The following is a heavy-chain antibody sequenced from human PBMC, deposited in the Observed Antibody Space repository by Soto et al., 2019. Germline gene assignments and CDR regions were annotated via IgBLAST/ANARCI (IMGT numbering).Heavy chain of an antibody. V-gene: IGHV1-2*02. CDR2: INPNSGGT. J-gene: IGHJ6*02. CDR3: AREDREYYYYYYGMDV. Sequence: ASVKVSCKASGYTFTGYYMHWARQAPGQGLEWMGWINPNSGGTNYAQKFQGRVTMTRDTSISTAYMELSRLRSDDTAVYYCAREDREYYYYYYGMDVWGQGTTVTVSS. CDR1: GYTFTGYY. D-gene: IGHD3-10*01.